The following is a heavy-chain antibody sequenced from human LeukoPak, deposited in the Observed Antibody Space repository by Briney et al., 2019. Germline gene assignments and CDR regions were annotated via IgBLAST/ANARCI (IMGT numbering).Heavy chain of an antibody. CDR3: TRDSGTTGEVKFDP. CDR2: IYSSGTI. CDR1: GGSISSYY. D-gene: IGHD3-10*01. V-gene: IGHV4-4*07. J-gene: IGHJ5*02. Sequence: PSETLSLTCSVSGGSISSYYWSWIRQPAGKGLEWIGRIYSSGTITYNPSLQSRVTMSVDTSKNEFSLKMSFVTAADTAVYYCTRDSGTTGEVKFDPWGQGTLVAVSS.